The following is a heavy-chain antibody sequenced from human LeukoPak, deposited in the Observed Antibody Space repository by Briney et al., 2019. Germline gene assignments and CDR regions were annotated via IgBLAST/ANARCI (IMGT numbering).Heavy chain of an antibody. D-gene: IGHD3-10*02. J-gene: IGHJ6*04. CDR3: AELGITMIGGV. CDR1: GFTFSSYA. V-gene: IGHV3-30*04. CDR2: ISYDGSNK. Sequence: GGSLSLSCAASGFTFSSYAMHWVRQAPGKGLEWVAVISYDGSNKYYADSVKGRFTISRDNSKNTPYLQMNSLRAEDTAVYYCAELGITMIGGVWGKGTTVTISS.